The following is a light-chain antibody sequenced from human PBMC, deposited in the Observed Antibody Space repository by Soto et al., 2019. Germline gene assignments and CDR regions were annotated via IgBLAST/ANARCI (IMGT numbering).Light chain of an antibody. J-gene: IGKJ4*01. Sequence: TQSPGTLSLSPGERSTLSCRSSQSVSSWLAWYQQKPGKAPKLLIYDASSLESGVPSRFSGSGSGTDFTLTISSLQPDDFATYYCQQYDSYSPLTFGGGTKVDIK. V-gene: IGKV1-5*01. CDR3: QQYDSYSPLT. CDR2: DAS. CDR1: QSVSSW.